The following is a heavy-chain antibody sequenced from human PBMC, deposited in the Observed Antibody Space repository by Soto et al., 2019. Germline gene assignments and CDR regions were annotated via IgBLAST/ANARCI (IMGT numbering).Heavy chain of an antibody. CDR1: GFTFSDYY. Sequence: PGGSLRLSCAASGFTFSDYYMSWIRQAPGKGLEWVSYISSSSSYTNYADSVKGRFTISRDNAKNSLYLQMNSLRAEDTAVYYCARNTYYYDSSGFYDLDYSGQGTLVTVSS. D-gene: IGHD3-22*01. V-gene: IGHV3-11*06. CDR2: ISSSSSYT. J-gene: IGHJ4*02. CDR3: ARNTYYYDSSGFYDLDY.